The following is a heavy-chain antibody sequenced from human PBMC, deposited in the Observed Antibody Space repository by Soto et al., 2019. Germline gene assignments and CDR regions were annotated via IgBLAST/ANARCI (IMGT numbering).Heavy chain of an antibody. J-gene: IGHJ6*02. CDR3: ARVGNYYDSSGYYSYGMDV. CDR2: ISYDGRNK. CDR1: GFTFSSYG. D-gene: IGHD3-22*01. Sequence: GGSLRLSCAASGFTFSSYGMHWVRQAPGKGLEWVAVISYDGRNKYYADSVKGRFTISRDNSKNTLYLQMNSLRAEDTAVYYCARVGNYYDSSGYYSYGMDVWGQGTTVTVSS. V-gene: IGHV3-30*03.